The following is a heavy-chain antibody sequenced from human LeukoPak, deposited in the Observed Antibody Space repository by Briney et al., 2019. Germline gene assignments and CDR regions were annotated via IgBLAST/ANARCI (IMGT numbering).Heavy chain of an antibody. CDR2: TTSSGGNT. J-gene: IGHJ4*02. CDR3: ANPLVRSSWLLDY. V-gene: IGHV3-23*01. D-gene: IGHD6-13*01. Sequence: GGSLRLSCAASGFTFSSYAMTWVRQAPGKGLEWVSTTTSSGGNTYYADSVKGRFTISRDNSKNTLYLQMNSLRAEDTAIYYCANPLVRSSWLLDYWGRGTLVTVSA. CDR1: GFTFSSYA.